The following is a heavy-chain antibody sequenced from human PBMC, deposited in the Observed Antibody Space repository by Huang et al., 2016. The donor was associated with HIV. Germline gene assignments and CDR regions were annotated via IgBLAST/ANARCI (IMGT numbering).Heavy chain of an antibody. Sequence: QVELVQSGAEVKRPGASVRVSCKAAGYIFTKYGINWVRQALGQGLEWMGWSRAYNGNTNYAEKGQGRVPLTRDTCATTAYMELRDVTSADAAVYYCARDHWYPLQNWFDLWGQGTLVTVSS. CDR3: ARDHWYPLQNWFDL. J-gene: IGHJ5*01. CDR1: GYIFTKYG. D-gene: IGHD1-1*01. CDR2: SRAYNGNT. V-gene: IGHV1-18*01.